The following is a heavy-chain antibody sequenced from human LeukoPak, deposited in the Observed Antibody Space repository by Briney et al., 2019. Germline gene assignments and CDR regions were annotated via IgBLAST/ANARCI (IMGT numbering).Heavy chain of an antibody. CDR2: INPNSGGT. CDR1: GYTFTGYY. J-gene: IGHJ4*02. D-gene: IGHD6-13*01. V-gene: IGHV1-2*02. CDR3: ARASGSWPLRDY. Sequence: ASVKVSCKASGYTFTGYYMHWVRQAPGQGREWRGWINPNSGGTNYAQKFQGRVTMTRDTSTSTVYMELSSLRSEDTAVYYCARASGSWPLRDYWGQGTLVTVSS.